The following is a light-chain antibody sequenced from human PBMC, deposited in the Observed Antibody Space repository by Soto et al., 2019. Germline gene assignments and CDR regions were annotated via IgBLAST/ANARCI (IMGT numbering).Light chain of an antibody. CDR3: NSYTTSSAFYV. J-gene: IGLJ1*01. CDR1: SSNVSGFNY. Sequence: QSVLTQPASVSGSPGQSITISCTGTSSNVSGFNYVSWYQQHPGKAPKLIIYEVTNRPSGVSNRFSGSKSGNTASLTISGLQAEEEADYYCNSYTTSSAFYVFGTGTKV. CDR2: EVT. V-gene: IGLV2-14*01.